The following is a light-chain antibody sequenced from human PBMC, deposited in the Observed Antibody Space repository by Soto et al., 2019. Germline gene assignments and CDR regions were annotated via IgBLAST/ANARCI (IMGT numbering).Light chain of an antibody. CDR1: QSVSRN. V-gene: IGKV3D-15*01. J-gene: IGKJ4*01. CDR2: DAS. CDR3: RQYSDWPPVT. Sequence: EIVMTQSPATLPVSPGETVTLSCRASQSVSRNVAWYQQRPGQAPRLLIFDASTMATGVPARFTGRGSGTEFTLTINSLQSDDFALYYCRQYSDWPPVTFGGGTKVEI.